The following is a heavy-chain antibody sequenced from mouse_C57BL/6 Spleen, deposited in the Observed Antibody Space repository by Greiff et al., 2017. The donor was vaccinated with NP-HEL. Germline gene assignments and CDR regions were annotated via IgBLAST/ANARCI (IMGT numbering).Heavy chain of an antibody. D-gene: IGHD4-1*01. Sequence: VQLQQSGPELVKPGASVKISCKASGYAFSSSWMNWVKQRPGKGLEWIGRIYPGDGDTNYNGKFKGKATLTADISSSTAYMQLSSLTSEDSAVYFCARANWDGDYYFDYWGQGTTLTVSS. CDR1: GYAFSSSW. J-gene: IGHJ2*01. CDR3: ARANWDGDYYFDY. V-gene: IGHV1-82*01. CDR2: IYPGDGDT.